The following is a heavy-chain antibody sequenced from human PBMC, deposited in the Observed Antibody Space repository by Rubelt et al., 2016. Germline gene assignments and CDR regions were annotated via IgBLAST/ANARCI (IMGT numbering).Heavy chain of an antibody. Sequence: QLQLQESGPGLVKPSETLSLTCTVSGGSISSSSYYWGWIRQPPGKGLEWIGSIYYSGSTNSNPSLKLRGTISVDTCRNQLSLKVSSVTAADTAVYYCARVTGGSSDYWGQGTLVTVSS. J-gene: IGHJ4*02. CDR3: ARVTGGSSDY. D-gene: IGHD6-6*01. CDR1: GGSISSSSYY. CDR2: IYYSGST. V-gene: IGHV4-39*07.